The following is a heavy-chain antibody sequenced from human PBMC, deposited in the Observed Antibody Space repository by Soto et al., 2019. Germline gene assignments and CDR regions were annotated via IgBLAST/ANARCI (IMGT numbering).Heavy chain of an antibody. CDR3: ARDFRLRLGELSYYFDY. V-gene: IGHV3-30-3*01. CDR1: GFTFSSYA. CDR2: ISYDGSNK. J-gene: IGHJ4*02. D-gene: IGHD3-16*02. Sequence: GGSLRLSCAASGFTFSSYAMHWGRQAPGKGLEWVAVISYDGSNKYYADSVKGRFTISRDNSKNTLYLQMNSLRAEDTAVYYCARDFRLRLGELSYYFDYWGQGTLVTVSS.